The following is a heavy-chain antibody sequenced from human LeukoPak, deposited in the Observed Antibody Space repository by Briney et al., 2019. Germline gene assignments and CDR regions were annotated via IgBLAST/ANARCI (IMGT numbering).Heavy chain of an antibody. CDR3: AREVSMVRGVFDY. J-gene: IGHJ4*02. CDR1: GFIVSSNY. D-gene: IGHD3-10*01. CDR2: IYSGGST. V-gene: IGHV3-53*01. Sequence: GGSLRLSRAASGFIVSSNYMSWVRQAPGKGLEWVSVIYSGGSTYYADSVKGRFTISRDNSKNTLYLQMNSLRAEDTAVYYCAREVSMVRGVFDYWGQGTLVTVSS.